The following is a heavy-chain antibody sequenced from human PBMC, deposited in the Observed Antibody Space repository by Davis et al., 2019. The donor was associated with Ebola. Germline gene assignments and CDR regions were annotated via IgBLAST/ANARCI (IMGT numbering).Heavy chain of an antibody. V-gene: IGHV3-30*03. Sequence: GESLKISRAASGFTFSSYGMHWVRQAPGKGLEWVAVISYDGSNKYYADSVKGRFTISRDNSKNTLYLQMNSLRAEDTAVYYCTRDREYLPTVSHNWFGPWGQGTLVTVSS. D-gene: IGHD4-17*01. J-gene: IGHJ5*02. CDR1: GFTFSSYG. CDR2: ISYDGSNK. CDR3: TRDREYLPTVSHNWFGP.